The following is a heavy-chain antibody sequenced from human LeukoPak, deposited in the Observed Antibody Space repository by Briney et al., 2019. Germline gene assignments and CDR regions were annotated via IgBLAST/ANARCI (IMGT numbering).Heavy chain of an antibody. V-gene: IGHV3-20*04. CDR3: ARAGEMRYMDV. J-gene: IGHJ6*03. CDR2: IKGIGPTT. CDR1: GFTFDDYG. D-gene: IGHD5-24*01. Sequence: PGGSLRLSCAASGFTFDDYGMSWVRQAPGKGLEWVSTIKGIGPTTYYADSVKGRFTISRDNAKNSLFLQMSSLRVDDTAIYYCARAGEMRYMDVWGKGTAVIVSS.